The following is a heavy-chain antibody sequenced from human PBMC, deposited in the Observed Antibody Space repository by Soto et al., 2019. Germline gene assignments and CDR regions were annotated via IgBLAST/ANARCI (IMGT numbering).Heavy chain of an antibody. J-gene: IGHJ6*02. D-gene: IGHD3-10*01. CDR2: IYYSGST. CDR3: AREGIYGMDV. CDR1: GGSVSSGSYY. Sequence: QVQLQESGPGLVKPSETLSLTCTVSGGSVSSGSYYWSWIRQPPGKGLEWIGYIYYSGSTNYNPSLECRVTILVDTSKSQVSLKLSSVTAADTAVYYCAREGIYGMDVWGHGTTVTVSS. V-gene: IGHV4-61*01.